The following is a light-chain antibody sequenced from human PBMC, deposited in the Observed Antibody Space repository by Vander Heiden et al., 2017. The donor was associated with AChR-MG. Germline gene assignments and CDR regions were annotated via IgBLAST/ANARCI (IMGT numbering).Light chain of an antibody. CDR2: KVS. CDR3: QYRRT. Sequence: DIQMTQSPSTLSASVGDRVTITCRASQSLSSWLAWYQQKAGEAPKLLIYKVSNLESGVPSRFSGSGSGTEFTLTISSLHPDDFATYYCQYRRTFGQGTKVEIK. J-gene: IGKJ1*01. CDR1: QSLSSW. V-gene: IGKV1-5*03.